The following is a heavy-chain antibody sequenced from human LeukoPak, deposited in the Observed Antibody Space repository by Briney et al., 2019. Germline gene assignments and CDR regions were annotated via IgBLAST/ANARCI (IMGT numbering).Heavy chain of an antibody. J-gene: IGHJ3*02. CDR3: AKGPNGYLDAFDI. V-gene: IGHV3-30*02. Sequence: AGGSLRLSCAASGFTFSSYGMHWVRQAPGKGLEWVAFIRYDGSNKYYADSVKGRFTISRDNAKNSLYLQMNSLRAEDMALYYCAKGPNGYLDAFDIWGQGTMVTVSS. CDR2: IRYDGSNK. CDR1: GFTFSSYG. D-gene: IGHD5-24*01.